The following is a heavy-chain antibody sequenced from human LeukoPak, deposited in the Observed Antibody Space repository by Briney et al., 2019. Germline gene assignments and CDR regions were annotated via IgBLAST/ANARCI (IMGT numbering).Heavy chain of an antibody. D-gene: IGHD4-23*01. J-gene: IGHJ4*02. CDR1: GGSISSYY. CDR3: AREGYGDNSGALDY. CDR2: INYSGGT. V-gene: IGHV4-59*01. Sequence: SETLSLTCTVSGGSISSYYCSWIRQSPGKGLEWIGYINYSGGTDYNPSLKSRVTISVDTSENQFSLKLNSVTAADTAVYYCAREGYGDNSGALDYWGRGTLVTVSS.